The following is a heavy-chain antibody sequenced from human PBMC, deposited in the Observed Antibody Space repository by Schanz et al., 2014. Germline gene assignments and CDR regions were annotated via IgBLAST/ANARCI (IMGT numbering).Heavy chain of an antibody. CDR1: GYTFTTYA. CDR3: ARDRRFFDRDDLYYFDY. CDR2: ISAYNGNT. Sequence: QVQLVQSGAEVKKPGASVRVSCKASGYTFTTYAMSWVRQAPGQGLEWVGWISAYNGNTKYPQKLQGRVTMTTDTSTSTAYMELRSLRSDDTAVYYCARDRRFFDRDDLYYFDYWGQGTLVTVSS. D-gene: IGHD3-3*01. J-gene: IGHJ4*02. V-gene: IGHV1-18*01.